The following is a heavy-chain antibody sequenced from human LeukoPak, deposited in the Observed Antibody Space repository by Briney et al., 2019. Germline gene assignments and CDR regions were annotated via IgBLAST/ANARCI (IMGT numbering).Heavy chain of an antibody. CDR3: ARQYSSGWLDAFDI. CDR1: GFTVSSNY. J-gene: IGHJ3*02. CDR2: IYSGGST. Sequence: GGSLRLSCAASGFTVSSNYVSWVRQAPGKGLEWVSVIYSGGSTYYADSVKGRFTISRDNSKNTLYLQMNSLRAEDTAVYYCARQYSSGWLDAFDIWGQGTMVTVSS. V-gene: IGHV3-66*04. D-gene: IGHD6-19*01.